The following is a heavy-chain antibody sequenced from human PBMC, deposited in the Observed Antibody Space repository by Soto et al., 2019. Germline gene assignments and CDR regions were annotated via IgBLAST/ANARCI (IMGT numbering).Heavy chain of an antibody. V-gene: IGHV3-7*05. CDR3: ARARGNIVLMVYAHYFDY. CDR1: GFTFSSYW. D-gene: IGHD2-8*01. CDR2: IKQDGSEK. J-gene: IGHJ4*02. Sequence: EVQLVESGGGLVQPVGSLRLSCAASGFTFSSYWMSWVRQAPGKGLEWVANIKQDGSEKYYVDSVKGRFTISRDNAKNSLYLQMDSLRAEDTAVYYCARARGNIVLMVYAHYFDYWGQGTLVTVSS.